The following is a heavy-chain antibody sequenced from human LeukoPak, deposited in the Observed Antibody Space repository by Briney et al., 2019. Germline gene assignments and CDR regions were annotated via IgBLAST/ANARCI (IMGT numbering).Heavy chain of an antibody. CDR1: GFTFSSYA. V-gene: IGHV3-30-3*01. J-gene: IGHJ4*02. D-gene: IGHD4-17*01. Sequence: GGSLRLSCAASGFTFSSYAMHWVRQAPGKGLEWVAVIPYDGSNKYYADSVKGRFTISRDNSKNTLYLQMNSLRAEDTAVYYCARSADYGDSHFDYWGQGTLVTVSS. CDR3: ARSADYGDSHFDY. CDR2: IPYDGSNK.